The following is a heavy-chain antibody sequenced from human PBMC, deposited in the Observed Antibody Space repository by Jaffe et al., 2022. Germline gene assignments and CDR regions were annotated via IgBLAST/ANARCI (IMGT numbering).Heavy chain of an antibody. CDR1: GYTFTSYG. Sequence: QVQLVQSGAEVKKPGASVKVSCKASGYTFTSYGISWVRQAPGQGLEWMGWISAYNGNTNYAQKLQGRVTMTTDTSTSTAYMELRSLRSDDTAVYYCARDYTGLRFLEWTPASGIWGQGTMVTVSS. CDR2: ISAYNGNT. CDR3: ARDYTGLRFLEWTPASGI. D-gene: IGHD3-3*01. V-gene: IGHV1-18*01. J-gene: IGHJ3*02.